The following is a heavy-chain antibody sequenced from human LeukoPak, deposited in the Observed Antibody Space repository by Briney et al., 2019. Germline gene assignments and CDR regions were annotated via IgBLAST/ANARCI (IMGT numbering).Heavy chain of an antibody. Sequence: SETLSLTCAVYGGSFSGYYWTWIRQPPGKGLEWIGEINHSGGTNYNPSLKSRVTISVDTSKNQFSLELSSVTAADAAVYYCARVPNIASRPCDYWGQGTLVTVSA. CDR1: GGSFSGYY. V-gene: IGHV4-34*01. J-gene: IGHJ4*02. CDR2: INHSGGT. D-gene: IGHD6-6*01. CDR3: ARVPNIASRPCDY.